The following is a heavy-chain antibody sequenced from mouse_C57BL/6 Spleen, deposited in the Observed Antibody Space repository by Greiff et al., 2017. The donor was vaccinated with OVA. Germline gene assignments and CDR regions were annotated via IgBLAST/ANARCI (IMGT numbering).Heavy chain of an antibody. J-gene: IGHJ2*01. CDR1: GYTFTDYE. Sequence: VKLMESGAELVRPGASVTLSCKASGYTFTDYEMHWVKQTPVHGLEWIGAIDPETGGTAYNQKFKGKAILTADKSSSTAYMELRSLTSEDSAVYYCTRSTTVVATLDFDYWGQGTTLTVSS. CDR2: IDPETGGT. V-gene: IGHV1-15*01. CDR3: TRSTTVVATLDFDY. D-gene: IGHD1-1*01.